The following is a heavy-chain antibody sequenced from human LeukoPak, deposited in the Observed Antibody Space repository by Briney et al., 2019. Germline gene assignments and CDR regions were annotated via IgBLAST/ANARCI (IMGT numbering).Heavy chain of an antibody. CDR3: ARGGTTVAARPLFGH. V-gene: IGHV3-48*01. Sequence: GGSLRLSCAASGFAFSSYTMNWVRQAPGKGLEWVSYISSSSSTIYYADSVKGRFTISRDNAKTSLYLQMDSLTADDTAVYYCARGGTTVAARPLFGHWGQGTLVTVPS. D-gene: IGHD4-23*01. CDR2: ISSSSSTI. CDR1: GFAFSSYT. J-gene: IGHJ5*02.